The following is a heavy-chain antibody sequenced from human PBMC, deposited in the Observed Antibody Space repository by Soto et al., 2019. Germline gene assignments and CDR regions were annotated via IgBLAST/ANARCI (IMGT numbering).Heavy chain of an antibody. CDR2: IYYSGST. J-gene: IGHJ4*02. V-gene: IGHV4-31*03. CDR3: ARLESVTRSLGYFDY. D-gene: IGHD7-27*01. Sequence: QLQLQESGPGLVKPSQTLSLTCTVSGGSIRRSDYYWSWVLQLPGRCLDWLAYIYYSGSTFYNPSLMSRLAISVDTSRNQFTLRLTSVTAAYTAVYYCARLESVTRSLGYFDYWGQGIGVTVTS. CDR1: GGSIRRSDYY.